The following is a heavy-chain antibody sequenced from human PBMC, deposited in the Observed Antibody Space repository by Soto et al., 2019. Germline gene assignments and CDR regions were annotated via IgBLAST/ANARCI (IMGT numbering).Heavy chain of an antibody. V-gene: IGHV1-18*04. D-gene: IGHD3-3*01. Sequence: ASVKVSCKASGYTFTSYGISWVRQAPGQGLEWMGWISAYNGNTNYAQKLQGRVTMTTDTSTSTAYMELRSLRSDDTAVYYCARDPNNYDFWSGYYVGGSYGMDVWGQGTTVTVS. CDR1: GYTFTSYG. CDR3: ARDPNNYDFWSGYYVGGSYGMDV. J-gene: IGHJ6*02. CDR2: ISAYNGNT.